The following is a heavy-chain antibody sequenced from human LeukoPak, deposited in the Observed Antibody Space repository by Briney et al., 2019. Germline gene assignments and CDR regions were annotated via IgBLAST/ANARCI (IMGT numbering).Heavy chain of an antibody. CDR1: SGSISSYY. Sequence: PSETLSLTCTVSSGSISSYYWSWIRQPPGKGLEWIGYIYYSGSTNYNPSLKSRVTISVDTSKNQFSLKLSSVTAADTAVYYCAKGQSSGYYLDAFDIWGQGTMVTVSS. D-gene: IGHD3-22*01. V-gene: IGHV4-59*01. J-gene: IGHJ3*02. CDR2: IYYSGST. CDR3: AKGQSSGYYLDAFDI.